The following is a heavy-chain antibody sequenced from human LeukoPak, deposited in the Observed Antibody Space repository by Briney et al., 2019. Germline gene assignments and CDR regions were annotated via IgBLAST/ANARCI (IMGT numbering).Heavy chain of an antibody. CDR2: INPSGGST. J-gene: IGHJ4*02. CDR1: GYTFTSYF. V-gene: IGHV1-46*01. Sequence: GASVKVSCKASGYTFTSYFMHWVREAPGQVLDWMGIINPSGGSTSYAQKFQGRVTMTRDTSTSTVYMELSSLRSEDTAVYYCARDSADYGDYDYWGQGTLVTVSS. D-gene: IGHD4-17*01. CDR3: ARDSADYGDYDY.